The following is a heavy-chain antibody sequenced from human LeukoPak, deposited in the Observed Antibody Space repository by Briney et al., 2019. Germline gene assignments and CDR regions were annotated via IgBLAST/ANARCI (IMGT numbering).Heavy chain of an antibody. CDR1: GYTFTSYW. V-gene: IGHV5-51*01. CDR2: IFPDDSDT. Sequence: GESLKISCKGSGYTFTSYWIGWVRQIPGKGLEWMGIIFPDDSDTRYSPSFQGQVTISADKSISTAYLQWSSLKASDTAMYYCARRYSGSLDYWGQGTLVTVSS. J-gene: IGHJ4*02. D-gene: IGHD1-26*01. CDR3: ARRYSGSLDY.